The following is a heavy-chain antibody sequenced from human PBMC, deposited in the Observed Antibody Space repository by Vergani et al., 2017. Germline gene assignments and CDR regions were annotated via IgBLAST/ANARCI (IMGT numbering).Heavy chain of an antibody. CDR2: IYTSGST. J-gene: IGHJ3*02. CDR3: ASSPEGDGYNYENDAFDI. V-gene: IGHV4-61*02. D-gene: IGHD5-24*01. Sequence: QLQLQESGPGLVKPSETLSLTCTVSGGSISSSSYYWSWIRQPAGKGLEWIGRIYTSGSTNYNPSLKSRVTMSVDTSKNQFSLKLSSVTAADTAVYYCASSPEGDGYNYENDAFDIWGQGTMVTVSS. CDR1: GGSISSSSYY.